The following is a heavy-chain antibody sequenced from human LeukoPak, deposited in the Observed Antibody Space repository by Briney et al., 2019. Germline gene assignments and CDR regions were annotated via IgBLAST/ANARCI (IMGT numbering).Heavy chain of an antibody. V-gene: IGHV4-34*01. CDR3: ARSKDILTGYCFDY. D-gene: IGHD3-9*01. Sequence: SETLSLTCAVYGESFSNYYWSWIRQTPGKGLEWIGEINHSGSTNYNPSLKSRVTISVDTSKNQFSLKLSSVTAADTAVYYCARSKDILTGYCFDYWGQGTLVTVSS. CDR2: INHSGST. J-gene: IGHJ4*02. CDR1: GESFSNYY.